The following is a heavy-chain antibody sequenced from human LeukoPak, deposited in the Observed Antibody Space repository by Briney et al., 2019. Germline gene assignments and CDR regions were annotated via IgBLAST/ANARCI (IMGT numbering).Heavy chain of an antibody. CDR2: ISAYNGNT. CDR3: ARVPSAYGSGSYYVAYFDY. V-gene: IGHV1-18*01. Sequence: RASVKVSCKASGYTFTSYGISWVRQAPGQGLEWMGWISAYNGNTNYAQKLQGRVTMTTDTSTSTAYMELRSLRSDDTAVYYCARVPSAYGSGSYYVAYFDYWGQGTLVTVSS. J-gene: IGHJ4*02. D-gene: IGHD3-10*01. CDR1: GYTFTSYG.